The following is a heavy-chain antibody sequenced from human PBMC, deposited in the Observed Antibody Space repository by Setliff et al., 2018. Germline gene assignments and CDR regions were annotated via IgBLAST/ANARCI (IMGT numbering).Heavy chain of an antibody. CDR3: ARFLNPRDGYQNSPGFDF. D-gene: IGHD5-12*01. CDR2: IKHGGTEK. CDR1: GFDFGTYG. V-gene: IGHV3-7*03. J-gene: IGHJ4*02. Sequence: GGSLRLSCEASGFDFGTYGMHWVRQAAGKGLEWVANIKHGGTEKYYVGSVKGRFTISRDDAKNLLYLQMNSLRAEDTAVYYCARFLNPRDGYQNSPGFDFWGQGTLVTVSS.